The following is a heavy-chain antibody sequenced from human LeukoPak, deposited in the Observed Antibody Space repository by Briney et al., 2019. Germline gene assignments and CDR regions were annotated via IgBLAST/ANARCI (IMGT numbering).Heavy chain of an antibody. Sequence: GGSLRLSCAASGFTFSSTSMSWVRQAPGKGLEWVAVTVGGGDGTYYADSVKGRFTISRDNSNNTLYLQMNSLRAEDTAVYYCAREGPNYYGSGSSFDYWGQGTLVTVSS. D-gene: IGHD3-10*01. V-gene: IGHV3-23*01. J-gene: IGHJ4*02. CDR2: TVGGGDGT. CDR3: AREGPNYYGSGSSFDY. CDR1: GFTFSSTS.